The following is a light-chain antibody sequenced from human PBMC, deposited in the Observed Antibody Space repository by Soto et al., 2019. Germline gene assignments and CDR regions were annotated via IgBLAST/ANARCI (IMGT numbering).Light chain of an antibody. CDR3: SSYAGNKIYYV. Sequence: QSALTQPPSASGSPGQSVTISCTGTSNDVGGYNFVSWYQQHPGKAPKLMIFEVNKRPSGVPDRFSGSKSGNTASLTVSGLQAEDEADYYCSSYAGNKIYYVFGTGTKVTVL. V-gene: IGLV2-8*01. CDR2: EVN. J-gene: IGLJ1*01. CDR1: SNDVGGYNF.